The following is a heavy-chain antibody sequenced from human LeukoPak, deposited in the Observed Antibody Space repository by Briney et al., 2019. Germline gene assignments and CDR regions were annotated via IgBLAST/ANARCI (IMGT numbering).Heavy chain of an antibody. CDR1: GFTFSGSA. D-gene: IGHD3-22*01. CDR3: TRVNPDYYDSSGYYLFDY. Sequence: GGSLRLSCAASGFTFSGSAMHWVRQASGKGLGWVGRIRSKANSYATAYAASVKGRFTISRDDSKNTAYLQMNSLKTEDTAVYYCTRVNPDYYDSSGYYLFDYWGQGTLVTVSS. V-gene: IGHV3-73*01. J-gene: IGHJ4*02. CDR2: IRSKANSYAT.